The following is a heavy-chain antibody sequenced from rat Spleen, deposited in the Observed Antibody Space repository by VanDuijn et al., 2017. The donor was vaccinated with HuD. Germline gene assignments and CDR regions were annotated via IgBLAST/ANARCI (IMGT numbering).Heavy chain of an antibody. CDR2: ISYDGGST. J-gene: IGHJ2*01. D-gene: IGHD1-7*01. V-gene: IGHV5-20*01. CDR1: GFTFSDYG. Sequence: EVQLVESGGGFVQPGRSMKLSCATSGFTFSDYGMAWVLQAPTKGLEWVASISYDGGSTYYRDSVRGRFTISRDIAKSTLYLQMESLTSDDAAIYFCTREDSMGTFDYWGQGVMVTVSS. CDR3: TREDSMGTFDY.